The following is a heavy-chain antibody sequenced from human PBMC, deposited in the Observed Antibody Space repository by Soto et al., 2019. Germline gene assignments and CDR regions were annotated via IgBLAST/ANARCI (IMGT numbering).Heavy chain of an antibody. D-gene: IGHD2-2*01. CDR1: GYSFISQW. J-gene: IGHJ6*02. V-gene: IGHV5-51*01. Sequence: PGESLKISCKGSGYSFISQWIGWVRQMPGKGLEWMGVIYPGDSNTRYSPSFQGQVTISADKSVSIAYLQMNSLKTEDTAVYYCNLLYCSSTSCYYYNGMDVWGQGTTVTVSS. CDR2: IYPGDSNT. CDR3: NLLYCSSTSCYYYNGMDV.